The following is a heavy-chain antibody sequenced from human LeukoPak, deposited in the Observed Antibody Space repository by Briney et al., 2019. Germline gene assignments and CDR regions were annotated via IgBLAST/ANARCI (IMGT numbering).Heavy chain of an antibody. CDR2: ISAYNGNT. D-gene: IGHD4-17*01. CDR3: ARDARDSYGDYYYFDY. CDR1: GYTFTSYG. Sequence: GASVKVSCKASGYTFTSYGISWVLQAPGQGLEWMGWISAYNGNTNYAQKLQGRVTMTTDTSTSTAYMELRSLRSDDTAVYYCARDARDSYGDYYYFDYWGQGTLVTVSS. V-gene: IGHV1-18*01. J-gene: IGHJ4*02.